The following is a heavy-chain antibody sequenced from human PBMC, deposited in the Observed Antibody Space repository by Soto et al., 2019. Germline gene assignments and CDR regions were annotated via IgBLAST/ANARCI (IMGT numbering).Heavy chain of an antibody. CDR3: AKPLSAYYYYGMDV. D-gene: IGHD3-10*01. J-gene: IGHJ6*02. CDR2: ISGGGEST. Sequence: EVPLLESGGGLVQPGGSLSLSCAASGFPFSNYALSWVRQAPGKGLEWVSTISGGGESTHYADSVKGRFAISRDNSKSTLHLQMSSLRAEDTAVYYCAKPLSAYYYYGMDVWGQGTTVTVSS. CDR1: GFPFSNYA. V-gene: IGHV3-23*01.